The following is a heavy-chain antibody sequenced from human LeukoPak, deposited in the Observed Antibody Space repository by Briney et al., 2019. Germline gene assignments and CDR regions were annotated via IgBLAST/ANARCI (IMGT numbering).Heavy chain of an antibody. Sequence: SETLSLTCAVYGGSFSGYYWSWIRQPPGKGLEWIGEINHSGSTNYNPSLKSRVTISVDTSKNQCSLKLSSVTAADTAVYCCARQKRWLQSSFDYWAQGTLVTVSS. V-gene: IGHV4-34*01. CDR2: INHSGST. J-gene: IGHJ4*02. CDR1: GGSFSGYY. D-gene: IGHD5-24*01. CDR3: ARQKRWLQSSFDY.